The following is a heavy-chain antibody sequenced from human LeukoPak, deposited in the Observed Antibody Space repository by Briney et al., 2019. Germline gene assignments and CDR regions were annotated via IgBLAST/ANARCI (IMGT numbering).Heavy chain of an antibody. CDR2: INHSGST. Sequence: GSLRLSCAASGLTFSRYWMSWVRQAPGKGLEWIGEINHSGSTNYNPSLKSRVTISVDTSKNQFSLKLSSVTAADTAVYYCARGRTQQLVRFGRNWFDPWGQGTLVTVSS. CDR3: ARGRTQQLVRFGRNWFDP. J-gene: IGHJ5*02. D-gene: IGHD6-13*01. V-gene: IGHV4-34*01. CDR1: GLTFSRYW.